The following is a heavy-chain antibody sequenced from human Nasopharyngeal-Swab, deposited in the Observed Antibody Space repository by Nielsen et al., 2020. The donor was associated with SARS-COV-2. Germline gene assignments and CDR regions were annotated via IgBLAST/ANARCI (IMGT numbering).Heavy chain of an antibody. V-gene: IGHV3-23*01. CDR1: GFTFSTYA. CDR3: AKDSTYYYGSRSPCFAY. Sequence: GSLRLSCAASGFTFSTYAMNWVRQAPGKGLEWVSGISGTGSSAHYADSVKGRFTISRDNSKNTLYLQMNSLGAEDTAVYYCAKDSTYYYGSRSPCFAYWGRGTLVTVSS. D-gene: IGHD3-10*01. CDR2: ISGTGSSA. J-gene: IGHJ4*02.